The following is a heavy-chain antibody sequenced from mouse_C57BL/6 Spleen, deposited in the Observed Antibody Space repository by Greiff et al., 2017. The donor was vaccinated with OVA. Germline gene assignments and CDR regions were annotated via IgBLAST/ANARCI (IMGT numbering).Heavy chain of an antibody. CDR1: GFTFSSYA. V-gene: IGHV5-4*01. CDR3: ARDKDYYSWAY. CDR2: ISDGGSYT. J-gene: IGHJ3*01. Sequence: EVMLVESGGGLVKPGGSLKLSCAASGFTFSSYAMSWVRQTPDKRLEWVATISDGGSYTYYPDNVKGRFTISRDNAKNNLYLQMSQLKSEDTAMYYCARDKDYYSWAYWGQGTLVTVSA. D-gene: IGHD1-1*01.